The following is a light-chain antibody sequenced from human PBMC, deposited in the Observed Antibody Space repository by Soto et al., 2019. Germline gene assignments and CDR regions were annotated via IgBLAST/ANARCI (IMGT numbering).Light chain of an antibody. CDR2: AAS. J-gene: IGKJ1*01. Sequence: DIQMTQSPSSLSASVGDRVTITCRASQSISSYLNWYHQKPGKAPTLLIYAASSLQSGVPSRFSCSGSGTDFTLTISSLQPEDFATYYCQQSYSTPRTFGQGTKVEIK. CDR3: QQSYSTPRT. V-gene: IGKV1-39*01. CDR1: QSISSY.